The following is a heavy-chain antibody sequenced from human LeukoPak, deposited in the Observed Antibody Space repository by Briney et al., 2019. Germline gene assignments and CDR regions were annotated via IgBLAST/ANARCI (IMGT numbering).Heavy chain of an antibody. D-gene: IGHD3-9*01. CDR3: ARQVGYDILTGYPSPPNWFDP. CDR2: IYYSGST. Sequence: SETLSLTCTVSGGSLSSYYWSWIRQPPGKGLEWIGYIYYSGSTNYNPSLKSRVTISVDTSKNQFSLKLSSVTAADTAVYYCARQVGYDILTGYPSPPNWFDPWGQGTLVTVSS. CDR1: GGSLSSYY. V-gene: IGHV4-59*08. J-gene: IGHJ5*02.